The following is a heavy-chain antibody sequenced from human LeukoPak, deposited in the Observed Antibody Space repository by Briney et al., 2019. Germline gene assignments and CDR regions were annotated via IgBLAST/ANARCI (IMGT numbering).Heavy chain of an antibody. CDR3: GYSYGSGDY. Sequence: SETPSLTCTVSGGSISSYYWSWIRQSPGKGLEWIGYIYYSGSTHYHPTLESRVTISVDTSKNQLSLKLRSVTAADTAVYYCGYSYGSGDYWGQGTLVTVSS. CDR2: IYYSGST. V-gene: IGHV4-59*03. J-gene: IGHJ4*02. D-gene: IGHD3-10*01. CDR1: GGSISSYY.